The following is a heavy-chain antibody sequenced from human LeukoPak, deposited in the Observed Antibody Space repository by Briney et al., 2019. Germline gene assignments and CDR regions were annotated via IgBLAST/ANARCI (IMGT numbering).Heavy chain of an antibody. CDR2: ISSGTSTI. D-gene: IGHD4-23*01. Sequence: GGYLRLSCAASGFTFSSSAMNWVRQAPGKGLECVSYISSGTSTIYYADSVKGRFTISRDNAKNSLYLQMNSLRAEDTAVYYCARDVTYYGGDWFDPWGQGTLVTVSS. V-gene: IGHV3-48*04. CDR3: ARDVTYYGGDWFDP. CDR1: GFTFSSSA. J-gene: IGHJ5*02.